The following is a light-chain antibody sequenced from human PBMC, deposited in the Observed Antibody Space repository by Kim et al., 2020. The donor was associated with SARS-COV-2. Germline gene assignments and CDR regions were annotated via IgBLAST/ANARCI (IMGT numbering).Light chain of an antibody. CDR3: ETWDSNTPV. V-gene: IGLV4-60*03. Sequence: SVKRTCPLSSGHSTYIIAWHQHQPGKAPRYLMKLEGNGIYNKGSGVPDRFSGSSSGADRYLTISDLQSEDEADYYCETWDSNTPVFGGGTKVTVL. CDR2: LEGNGIY. CDR1: SGHSTYI. J-gene: IGLJ3*02.